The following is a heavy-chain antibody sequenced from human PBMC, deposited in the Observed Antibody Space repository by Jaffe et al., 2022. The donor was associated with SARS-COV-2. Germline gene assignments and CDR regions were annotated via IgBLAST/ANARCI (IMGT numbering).Heavy chain of an antibody. V-gene: IGHV3-11*01. CDR2: ISRSGSPI. CDR1: GFTFSDHS. D-gene: IGHD6-13*01. Sequence: QVQLVESGGGLVKPGGSLRLSCAASGFTFSDHSMSWIRQAPGKGLEYVSYISRSGSPIYYADSVKGRFTVSRDNAKSALYLQMNSLRAEDTAVYYCTRDWVVAGGPPWGQGTLVTVSS. CDR3: TRDWVVAGGPP. J-gene: IGHJ5*02.